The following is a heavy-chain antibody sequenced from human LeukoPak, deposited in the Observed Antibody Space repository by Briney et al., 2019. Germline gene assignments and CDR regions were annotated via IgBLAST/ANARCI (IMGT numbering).Heavy chain of an antibody. CDR2: ISAYNGNT. J-gene: IGHJ5*02. Sequence: ASVKVSCKASGYTFTSYGISWVRQAPGQGLEWMRWISAYNGNTNYAQKLQGRVTMTTDTSTSTAYMELRSLRSDDTAVYYCARVPAAINWFDPWGQGTLVTVSS. CDR1: GYTFTSYG. CDR3: ARVPAAINWFDP. V-gene: IGHV1-18*01. D-gene: IGHD2-2*01.